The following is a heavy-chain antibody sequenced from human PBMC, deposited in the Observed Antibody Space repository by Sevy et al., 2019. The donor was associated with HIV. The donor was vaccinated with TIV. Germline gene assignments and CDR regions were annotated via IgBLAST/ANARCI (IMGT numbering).Heavy chain of an antibody. CDR1: GGSISSSSYY. Sequence: SETLSLTCTVSGGSISSSSYYWDWIRQPPGKGLEWIGSIYYSGSTYYNPSLKSRVTISVDTSKNQFSLKLSSVTAADTAVYYCARSDVTMVRGVITENWFDPWGQGTLVTVSS. D-gene: IGHD3-10*01. CDR3: ARSDVTMVRGVITENWFDP. J-gene: IGHJ5*02. V-gene: IGHV4-39*01. CDR2: IYYSGST.